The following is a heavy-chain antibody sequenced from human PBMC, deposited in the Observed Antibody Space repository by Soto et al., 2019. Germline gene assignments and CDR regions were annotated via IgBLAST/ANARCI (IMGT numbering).Heavy chain of an antibody. Sequence: RSLTCTVSGGSISSGDYYWSWIRQPPGKGLEWIGYIYYSGSTYYNPSLKSRVTISVDTSKNQFSLKLSSVTAADTAVYYCARGLGYYYDSSGSLGAFDIWGQGTMVTVSS. CDR3: ARGLGYYYDSSGSLGAFDI. CDR1: GGSISSGDYY. J-gene: IGHJ3*02. CDR2: IYYSGST. V-gene: IGHV4-30-4*01. D-gene: IGHD3-22*01.